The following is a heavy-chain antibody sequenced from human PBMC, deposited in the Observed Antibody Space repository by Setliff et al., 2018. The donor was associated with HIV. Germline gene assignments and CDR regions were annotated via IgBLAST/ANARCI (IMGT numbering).Heavy chain of an antibody. CDR2: IKGDGSEK. CDR1: GFTFSYRW. Sequence: LRLSCAASGFTFSYRWMTWVRQAPGKGLEWVANIKGDGSEKYYVDSVKGRFTISRDNAKNSLYLQMNSLRAEDTAIYYCATDFSISAWGQGTLVTVSS. J-gene: IGHJ1*01. CDR3: ATDFSISA. V-gene: IGHV3-7*01. D-gene: IGHD2-2*01.